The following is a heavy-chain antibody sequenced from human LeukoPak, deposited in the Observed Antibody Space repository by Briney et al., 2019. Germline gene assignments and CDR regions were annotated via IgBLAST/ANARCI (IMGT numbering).Heavy chain of an antibody. J-gene: IGHJ5*02. CDR3: AKDISYYYGSGSYSNWFDP. V-gene: IGHV3-9*01. D-gene: IGHD3-10*01. CDR2: ISWNSGSI. CDR1: GFTLDDYA. Sequence: PGGSLRLSCAASGFTLDDYAMHWVRQAPGKGLEWVSGISWNSGSIGYADSVKGRFTISRDNAKNSLYLQMNSLRAEDTALYYCAKDISYYYGSGSYSNWFDPWGQGTLVTVSS.